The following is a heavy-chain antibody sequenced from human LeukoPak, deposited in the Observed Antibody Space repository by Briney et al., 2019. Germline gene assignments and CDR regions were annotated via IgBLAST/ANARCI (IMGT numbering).Heavy chain of an antibody. CDR3: ARGMRLVRGLMFDY. CDR2: ISSSGSTM. Sequence: GGTLRLSCAASGFTFSSFEMSWVRQAPGTGLEWISYISSSGSTMYYADSVKGHFTTSRDNVKNSLYLQMNSLRAEDTAVYYCARGMRLVRGLMFDYWGQGTLVTVSS. V-gene: IGHV3-48*03. D-gene: IGHD3-10*01. CDR1: GFTFSSFE. J-gene: IGHJ4*02.